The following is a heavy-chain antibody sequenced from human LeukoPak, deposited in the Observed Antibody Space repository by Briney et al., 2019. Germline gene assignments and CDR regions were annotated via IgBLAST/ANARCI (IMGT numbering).Heavy chain of an antibody. V-gene: IGHV3-30*03. CDR2: ISYDGSNK. Sequence: PGRSLRLSCAASGFTFSPYGMHWIRRAPGKGLEWVAVISYDGSNKYYADSVKGRFTISRDNSKNTLYLQMNSLRAEDTAVYYCVTGNPKSFDYWGQATLVTVSS. J-gene: IGHJ4*02. CDR1: GFTFSPYG. CDR3: VTGNPKSFDY. D-gene: IGHD4-23*01.